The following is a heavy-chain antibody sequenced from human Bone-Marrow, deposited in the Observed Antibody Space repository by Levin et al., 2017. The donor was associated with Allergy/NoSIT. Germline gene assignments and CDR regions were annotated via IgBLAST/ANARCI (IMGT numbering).Heavy chain of an antibody. D-gene: IGHD2-15*01. Sequence: SQTLSLTCAVSGASISTSHWWGWFRQPPGKGLEWVGEILHSETTNYNPSLKSRVTISGDKSRNQFSLDVTSVTAADTAVYYCARKGAGSCADYWGQGTLVTVSS. CDR3: ARKGAGSCADY. J-gene: IGHJ4*02. CDR2: ILHSETT. V-gene: IGHV4-4*02. CDR1: GASISTSHW.